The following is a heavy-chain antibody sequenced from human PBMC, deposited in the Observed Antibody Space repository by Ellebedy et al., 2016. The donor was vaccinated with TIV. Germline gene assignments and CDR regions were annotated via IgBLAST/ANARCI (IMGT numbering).Heavy chain of an antibody. CDR2: IIPMFATP. D-gene: IGHD1-1*01. CDR1: GGSFSSFG. V-gene: IGHV1-69*13. Sequence: SVKVSCXASGGSFSSFGINWVRQAPGQGLEWMGGIIPMFATPNYAQKFQGRVTITADESTSTAYMELSSLRSEDTAVYYCAREGRYHSPFFEYWGQGTLVTVSA. CDR3: AREGRYHSPFFEY. J-gene: IGHJ4*02.